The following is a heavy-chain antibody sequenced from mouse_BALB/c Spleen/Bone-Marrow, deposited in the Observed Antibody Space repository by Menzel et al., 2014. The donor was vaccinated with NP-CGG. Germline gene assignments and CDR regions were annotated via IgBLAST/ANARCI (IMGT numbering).Heavy chain of an antibody. Sequence: VHVKQSGAELVRSGASVKLSCTASGFNIKDYYMHWVKQRPEQGLEWIGWIDPENGDTEYAPKFQGKATMTADTSSNTAYLQLSSLTSEDTAVYYCNVWDGNYFFDYWGQGTILTVSS. D-gene: IGHD2-1*01. CDR3: NVWDGNYFFDY. J-gene: IGHJ2*01. CDR1: GFNIKDYY. CDR2: IDPENGDT. V-gene: IGHV14-4*02.